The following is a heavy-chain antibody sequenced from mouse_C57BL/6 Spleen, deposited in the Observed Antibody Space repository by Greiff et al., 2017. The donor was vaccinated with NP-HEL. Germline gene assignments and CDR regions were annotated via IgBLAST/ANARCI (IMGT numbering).Heavy chain of an antibody. V-gene: IGHV5-17*01. J-gene: IGHJ4*01. D-gene: IGHD1-1*01. Sequence: EVKLVESGGGLVKPGGSLKLSCAASGFTFSDYGMHWVRQAPEKGLEWVAYISSGSSTIYYADTVKGRFTISRDNAKNTLFLQMTSLRSEDTAMYYCARGNYYGSSFYYYAMDYWGQRTSVTVSS. CDR3: ARGNYYGSSFYYYAMDY. CDR2: ISSGSSTI. CDR1: GFTFSDYG.